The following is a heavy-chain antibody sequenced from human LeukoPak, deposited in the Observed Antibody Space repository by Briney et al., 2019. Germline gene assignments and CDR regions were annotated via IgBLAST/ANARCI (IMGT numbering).Heavy chain of an antibody. CDR2: ISNDGSKK. Sequence: GGSLRFSCAASGFTFSYYAMRWVRQAPGKGLGWVAVISNDGSKKFYIDSVKGRFTVSSDKSTDTLYLQMNSLRAEDTAVYYCAKDQGYYDSSGYYYSNWFDPWGQGTLVTVSS. J-gene: IGHJ5*02. CDR3: AKDQGYYDSSGYYYSNWFDP. CDR1: GFTFSYYA. V-gene: IGHV3-30*18. D-gene: IGHD3-22*01.